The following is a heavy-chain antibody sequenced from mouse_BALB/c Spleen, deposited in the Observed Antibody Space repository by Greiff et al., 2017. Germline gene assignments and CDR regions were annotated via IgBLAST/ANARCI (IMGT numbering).Heavy chain of an antibody. J-gene: IGHJ4*01. CDR3: ARDKRRSYAMDY. V-gene: IGHV2-9*02. CDR2: IWAGGST. CDR1: GFSLTSYG. Sequence: QVQLKESGPGLVAPSQSLSITCTVSGFSLTSYGVHWVRQPPGKGLEWLGVIWAGGSTNYNSALMSRLSISKDNSKSQVFLKMNSLQTDDTAMYYCARDKRRSYAMDYWGQGTSVTVSS.